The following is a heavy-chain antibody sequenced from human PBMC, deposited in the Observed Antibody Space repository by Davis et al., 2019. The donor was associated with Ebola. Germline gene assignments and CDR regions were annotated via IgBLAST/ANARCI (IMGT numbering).Heavy chain of an antibody. Sequence: GESLKISCAASGFTFSSYSMNWVRQAPGKGLEWVSSISSSSSYIYYADSVKGRFTISRDNAKNSLYLQMNSLRAEDTAVYYCARDRSSSPKTDYWGQGTLVTVSS. J-gene: IGHJ4*02. CDR2: ISSSSSYI. D-gene: IGHD6-13*01. V-gene: IGHV3-21*01. CDR1: GFTFSSYS. CDR3: ARDRSSSPKTDY.